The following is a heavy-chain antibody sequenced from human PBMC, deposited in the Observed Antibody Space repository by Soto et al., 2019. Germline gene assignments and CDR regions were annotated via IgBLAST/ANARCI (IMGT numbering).Heavy chain of an antibody. J-gene: IGHJ4*02. CDR2: ISGSGGST. Sequence: GGSLRLSCAASGFTFSSYAMSWVRQAPGKGLEWVSAISGSGGSTYYADSVKGRFTISRDNSKNTLYLQMNSLRAEDTAVYYCAKAAPDILTGYYPTDPFDYWGQGPLVTVSS. D-gene: IGHD3-9*01. V-gene: IGHV3-23*01. CDR3: AKAAPDILTGYYPTDPFDY. CDR1: GFTFSSYA.